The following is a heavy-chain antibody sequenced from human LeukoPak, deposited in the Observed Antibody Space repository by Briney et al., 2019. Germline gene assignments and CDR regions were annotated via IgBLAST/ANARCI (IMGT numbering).Heavy chain of an antibody. Sequence: ASVKVSCKASGGTFSSYAISWVRQAPGQGLEWMGRIIPILGIANYAQKFQGRVTITADKSTSTAYMELSSLRPEDTAVYYCARDLGLGEKYYFDYWGQGTLVTVSS. D-gene: IGHD6-19*01. CDR2: IIPILGIA. CDR1: GGTFSSYA. V-gene: IGHV1-69*04. CDR3: ARDLGLGEKYYFDY. J-gene: IGHJ4*02.